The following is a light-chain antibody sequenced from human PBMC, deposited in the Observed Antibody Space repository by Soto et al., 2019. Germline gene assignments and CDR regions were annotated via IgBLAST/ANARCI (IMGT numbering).Light chain of an antibody. CDR1: SSDVGAYNY. V-gene: IGLV2-14*01. CDR2: GVT. J-gene: IGLJ1*01. CDR3: SSYSTSFFYV. Sequence: QSALTQPASVSGSPGQSITISCTGTSSDVGAYNYVSWYQQHPGEAPKLIIYGVTNRPSGVSYRFSDSKSDYTASLTISGLQAEDEADYYCSSYSTSFFYVFGTGTKVTVL.